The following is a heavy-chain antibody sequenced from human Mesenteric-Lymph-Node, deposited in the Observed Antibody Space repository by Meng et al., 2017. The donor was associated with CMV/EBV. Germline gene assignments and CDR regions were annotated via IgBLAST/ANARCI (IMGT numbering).Heavy chain of an antibody. CDR1: GGTLSDYA. V-gene: IGHV1-69*10. CDR3: AIGTKAGHSSSWNILDY. J-gene: IGHJ4*02. D-gene: IGHD6-13*01. CDR2: IVTSLSVT. Sequence: SVKVSCKASGGTLSDYAFSWVRQAPGQGLEWMGGIVTSLSVTTHTQKLQVRVTITADKSTATVYMELNSLKSEDTAVYYCAIGTKAGHSSSWNILDYWGQGTLVTVSS.